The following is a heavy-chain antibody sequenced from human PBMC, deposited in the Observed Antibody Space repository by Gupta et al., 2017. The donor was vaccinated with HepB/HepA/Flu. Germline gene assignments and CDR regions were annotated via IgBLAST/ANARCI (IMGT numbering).Heavy chain of an antibody. V-gene: IGHV3-23*04. CDR1: GLSISGTA. CDR2: IGSDIRT. CDR3: AKDLYFWSAMDV. Sequence: ELQLVESGGGLVQPCGSLRLLCAGSGLSISGTAMSWVRQAPGKGLEWVSGIGSDIRTHYADSIKGRFTISRDNSKNTVYLQINSLRADDTAAYYCAKDLYFWSAMDVWGKGTTVTVSS. J-gene: IGHJ6*03. D-gene: IGHD3-3*01.